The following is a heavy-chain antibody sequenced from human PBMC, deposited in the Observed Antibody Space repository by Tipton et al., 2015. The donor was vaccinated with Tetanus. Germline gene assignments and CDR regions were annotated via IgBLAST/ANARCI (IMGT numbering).Heavy chain of an antibody. CDR3: ASTKVWYYFDY. D-gene: IGHD3-10*01. Sequence: LRLSCTVSGGSISSGGYFWSWIRQHRGKGLEWIGHTYNSGTTSYNPSLKSRLTISADTSKNQFSLKVTSVTAADTAVYYCASTKVWYYFDYWGQGTLVTVSS. V-gene: IGHV4-31*02. CDR1: GGSISSGGYF. J-gene: IGHJ4*02. CDR2: TYNSGTT.